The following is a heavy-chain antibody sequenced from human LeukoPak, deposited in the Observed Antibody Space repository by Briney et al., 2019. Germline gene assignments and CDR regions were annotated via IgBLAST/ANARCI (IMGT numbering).Heavy chain of an antibody. V-gene: IGHV3-30*02. CDR2: IRCDGTNR. J-gene: IGHJ3*02. Sequence: GGSLRLSCAASGFTFSSYVMHWVRQAPGKGLEWVAFIRCDGTNRYYADSVKGRFTISRDSSKNTLYLQMNSLRAEDTAVYYCAKSTIVGATVDAFDIWGQGTMVTVSS. CDR3: AKSTIVGATVDAFDI. D-gene: IGHD1-26*01. CDR1: GFTFSSYV.